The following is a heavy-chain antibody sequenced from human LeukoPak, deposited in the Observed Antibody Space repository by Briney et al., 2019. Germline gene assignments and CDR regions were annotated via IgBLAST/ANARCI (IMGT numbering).Heavy chain of an antibody. CDR3: ARGRGTVVTDNWFDP. V-gene: IGHV4-34*01. D-gene: IGHD2-21*02. CDR1: GGSFSGYY. J-gene: IGHJ5*02. Sequence: SETLSLTCAVYGGSFSGYYWSWIRQPPGKGLEWTGEINHSGSTNYNPSLKSRVTISVDTSKNQFSLKLSSVTAADTAVYYCARGRGTVVTDNWFDPWGQGTLVTVSS. CDR2: INHSGST.